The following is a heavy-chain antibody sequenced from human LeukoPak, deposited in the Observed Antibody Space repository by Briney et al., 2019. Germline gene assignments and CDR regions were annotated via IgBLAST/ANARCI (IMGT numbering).Heavy chain of an antibody. CDR2: IGTAGDT. D-gene: IGHD2-2*01. V-gene: IGHV3-13*01. CDR1: GFTFSSYD. J-gene: IGHJ4*02. CDR3: ARGPRCSSTSCYSADFCFDY. Sequence: GGSLRLSCAASGFTFSSYDMHWVRQATGKGLEWVSAIGTAGDTYYPGSVKGRFTISRENAKNSLYLQMNSLRAGDTAVYYCARGPRCSSTSCYSADFCFDYWGQGTLVTVSS.